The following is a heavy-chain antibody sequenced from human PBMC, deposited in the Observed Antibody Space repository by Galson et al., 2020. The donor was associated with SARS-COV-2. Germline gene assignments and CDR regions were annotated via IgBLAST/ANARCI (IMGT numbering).Heavy chain of an antibody. CDR2: VIQDARHT. CDR1: GFAFSAYW. V-gene: IGHV3-7*03. J-gene: IGHJ4*02. CDR3: VTWYYMGSGNALITPFQY. Sequence: GESLKISCADSGFAFSAYWMCWVRQAPGKGLEWLASVIQDARHTSHVESVSGRFTISRDNAKNLVYLQMDSLRAEDTAVYYCVTWYYMGSGNALITPFQYWGQGALVSVSS. D-gene: IGHD3-10*01.